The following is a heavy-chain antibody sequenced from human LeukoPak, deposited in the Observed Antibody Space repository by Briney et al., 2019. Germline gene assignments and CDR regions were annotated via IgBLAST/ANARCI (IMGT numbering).Heavy chain of an antibody. D-gene: IGHD4-11*01. Sequence: GASVKVSCKASGCTFTSYGISWVRQAPGQGLEWMGWISAYNGNTNYAQKLQGRVTMTTDTSTSTAYMELRSLRSDDTAVYYCARDLRGDDYSNYVHFDYWGQGTLVTASS. J-gene: IGHJ4*02. CDR2: ISAYNGNT. CDR3: ARDLRGDDYSNYVHFDY. CDR1: GCTFTSYG. V-gene: IGHV1-18*01.